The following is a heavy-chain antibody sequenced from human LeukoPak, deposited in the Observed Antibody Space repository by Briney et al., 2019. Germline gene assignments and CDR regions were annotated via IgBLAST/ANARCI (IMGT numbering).Heavy chain of an antibody. J-gene: IGHJ4*02. CDR1: VGIFSSYA. CDR3: ARVRQAGGWSSPLDY. V-gene: IGHV1-69*13. Sequence: SVKVSCKASVGIFSSYASIWVRQAPGQGLEWMGGIIPIFGTANYAQKFQGRVTITADESTSTAYMELSSLRSEDTAVYYCARVRQAGGWSSPLDYWGQGTLVTVSS. CDR2: IIPIFGTA. D-gene: IGHD6-19*01.